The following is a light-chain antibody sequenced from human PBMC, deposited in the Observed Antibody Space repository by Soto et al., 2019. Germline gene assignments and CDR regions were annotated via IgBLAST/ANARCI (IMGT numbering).Light chain of an antibody. V-gene: IGLV1-51*01. CDR2: DNN. CDR3: ETWDFGLSTVV. CDR1: SFNIGNNY. J-gene: IGLJ2*01. Sequence: QSVLTQPPSVSATPGQKVTISCSGSSFNIGNNYVSWYQQLPGTAPKLLIYDNNKRPSGIPDRFSGSKSVTSATLDITGLQTGDEADYYCETWDFGLSTVVFGGGTKLTVL.